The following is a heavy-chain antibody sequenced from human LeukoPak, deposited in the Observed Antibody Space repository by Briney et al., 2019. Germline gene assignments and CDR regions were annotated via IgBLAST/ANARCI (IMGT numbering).Heavy chain of an antibody. Sequence: SETLSLTCAVYGGSFSGYYWSWIRQPPGKGLEWIGKINHSGSTNYNPSLKSRVTISVDTSKNQFSLKVSSVTAADTAVYYCARDHYSSSSGTNLDYWGQGILVTVSS. CDR1: GGSFSGYY. CDR3: ARDHYSSSSGTNLDY. D-gene: IGHD6-6*01. J-gene: IGHJ4*02. CDR2: INHSGST. V-gene: IGHV4-34*01.